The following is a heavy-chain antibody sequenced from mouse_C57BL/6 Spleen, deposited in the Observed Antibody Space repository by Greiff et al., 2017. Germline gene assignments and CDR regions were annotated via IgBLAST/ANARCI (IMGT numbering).Heavy chain of an antibody. J-gene: IGHJ2*01. CDR2: IDPGGGST. CDR3: ESGPRYDYDDAGDYFGY. V-gene: IGHV1-55*01. D-gene: IGHD2-4*01. Sequence: QVQLQQPGAELVKPGASVKLSCKASGYTFTSYWITWVKQRPGQGLEWIGDIDPGGGSTNYNEKFKSKATLTVDTSSSTAYMQLSRLTSEDSAVSYCESGPRYDYDDAGDYFGYWGQGTTLTV. CDR1: GYTFTSYW.